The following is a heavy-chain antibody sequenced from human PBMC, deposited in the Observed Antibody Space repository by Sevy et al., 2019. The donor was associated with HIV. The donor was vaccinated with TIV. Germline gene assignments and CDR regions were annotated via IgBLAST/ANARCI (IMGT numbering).Heavy chain of an antibody. J-gene: IGHJ4*02. CDR2: LDPEDGET. V-gene: IGHV1-24*01. D-gene: IGHD1-26*01. Sequence: ASVKVSCKVSGYTLTELSMHWVRQAPGKGLEWMGGLDPEDGETIYAQKFQGRVTMTEDTSTDTAYMELSSLRSEDTAVYYCATMRGGATTTDSRYYFDCWGQGTLVTVSS. CDR1: GYTLTELS. CDR3: ATMRGGATTTDSRYYFDC.